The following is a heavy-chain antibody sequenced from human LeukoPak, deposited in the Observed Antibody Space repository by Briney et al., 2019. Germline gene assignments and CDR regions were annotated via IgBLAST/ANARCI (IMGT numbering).Heavy chain of an antibody. V-gene: IGHV1-18*01. CDR1: GYTFTSYG. J-gene: IGHJ5*02. Sequence: GASVKVSCKASGYTFTSYGISWVRQAPGQGLEWMGWISAYNGNTNYAQKLQGRVTMTTDTSTSTAYMELRSLRSDDTAGYYCARAIQYNWNRSDNWFDPWGQGTLVTVSS. CDR2: ISAYNGNT. CDR3: ARAIQYNWNRSDNWFDP. D-gene: IGHD1/OR15-1a*01.